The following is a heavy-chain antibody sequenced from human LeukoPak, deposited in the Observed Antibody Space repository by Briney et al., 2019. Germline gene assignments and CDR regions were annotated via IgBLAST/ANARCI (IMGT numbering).Heavy chain of an antibody. V-gene: IGHV3-30*04. CDR1: GFTFSNSA. Sequence: GGSLRLSCAGSGFTFSNSAIHWVRLAPGKGLEWVAFISHDGANKYFSHSVDGRFTVSRLNSQNTAYLQMSNLRPEDTAIYYCASEDVDTGDFWGQGTPVTVSS. CDR2: ISHDGANK. D-gene: IGHD5-18*01. CDR3: ASEDVDTGDF. J-gene: IGHJ4*02.